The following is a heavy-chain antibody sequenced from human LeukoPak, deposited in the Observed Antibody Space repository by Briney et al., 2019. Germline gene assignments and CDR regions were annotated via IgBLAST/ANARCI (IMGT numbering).Heavy chain of an antibody. V-gene: IGHV3-33*01. CDR3: ARGRAKYQLPDY. CDR1: GFTLSTYG. CDR2: IWNDGSNK. Sequence: SGGSLRLSCAASGFTLSTYGMYWVRQAPGKGLEWVAVIWNDGSNKHYADSVKGRFTISRDNAKNSLYLQMNSLRAEDTAVYYCARGRAKYQLPDYWGQGTLVTVSS. D-gene: IGHD2-2*01. J-gene: IGHJ4*02.